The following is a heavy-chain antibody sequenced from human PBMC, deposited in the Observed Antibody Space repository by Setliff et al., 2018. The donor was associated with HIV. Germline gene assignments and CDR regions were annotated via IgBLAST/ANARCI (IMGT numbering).Heavy chain of an antibody. J-gene: IGHJ4*02. V-gene: IGHV4-31*03. CDR3: ARATESSYDLLTAFWFFDS. CDR1: GDSISSGGSP. CDR2: IYYSGST. D-gene: IGHD3-9*01. Sequence: PSETLSLTCTVSGDSISSGGSPWTWIRQHPGKGLEWIGYIYYSGSTYYNPSLKSRVTISVDTSKNQFSLKLSSLTAADTAVYYCARATESSYDLLTAFWFFDSWGQGTPVTVSS.